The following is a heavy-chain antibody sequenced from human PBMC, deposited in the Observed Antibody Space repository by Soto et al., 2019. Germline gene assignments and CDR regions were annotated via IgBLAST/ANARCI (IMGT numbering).Heavy chain of an antibody. D-gene: IGHD5-12*01. CDR1: GGTFSSYA. V-gene: IGHV1-69*06. CDR3: AKYHSGYDYGGRYFAY. J-gene: IGHJ4*02. CDR2: IIPIFGTA. Sequence: SVKVACKASGGTFSSYAISWVLQAPGQGLEWMGGIIPIFGTANYAQKFQGRVTITADKSTSTAYMELSSLRSEDTAVYYCAKYHSGYDYGGRYFAYSSQGTLVTVSA.